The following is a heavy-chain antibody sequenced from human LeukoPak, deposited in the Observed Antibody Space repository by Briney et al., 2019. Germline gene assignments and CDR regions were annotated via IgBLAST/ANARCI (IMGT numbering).Heavy chain of an antibody. V-gene: IGHV4-38-2*01. CDR3: ASDSRGNDHDHDN. Sequence: PSETLSLTCGVYGYFISRGYFWGSIRQPPGKGLEWIGSIHHGGSTYYNPSLKSRVIISVDTPKNQVSLKLSSVTAADTAVYYCASDSRGNDHDHDNWGQGTLVTVSS. CDR2: IHHGGST. CDR1: GYFISRGYF. D-gene: IGHD1-1*01. J-gene: IGHJ4*02.